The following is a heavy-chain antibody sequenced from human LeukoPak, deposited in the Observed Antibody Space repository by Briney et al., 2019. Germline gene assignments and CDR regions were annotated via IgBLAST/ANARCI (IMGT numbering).Heavy chain of an antibody. CDR1: GFTFSDYY. V-gene: IGHV3-11*01. D-gene: IGHD6-13*01. J-gene: IGHJ4*02. CDR2: ISSSGSTI. Sequence: GGSLRLSCAASGFTFSDYYMSWIRQAPGKGLEWVSYISSSGSTIYYTDSVKGRFTISRDNAKNSLHLQMNSLRAEDTAVYYCARQYPRSSWYFDYWGQGTLVTVSS. CDR3: ARQYPRSSWYFDY.